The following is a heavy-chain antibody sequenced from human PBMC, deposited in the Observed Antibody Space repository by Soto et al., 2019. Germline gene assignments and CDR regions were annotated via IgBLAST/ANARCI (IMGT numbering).Heavy chain of an antibody. CDR1: GFTFSSYS. Sequence: GGSLRLSCAASGFTFSSYSMNWVRQAPGKGLEWVSSISSSSYIYYADSVKGRFTISRDNAKNSLYLQMNSLRAEDTAVYYCARVWFGELSYFDYWGQGTLVTVSS. V-gene: IGHV3-21*01. J-gene: IGHJ4*02. CDR2: ISSSSYI. CDR3: ARVWFGELSYFDY. D-gene: IGHD3-10*01.